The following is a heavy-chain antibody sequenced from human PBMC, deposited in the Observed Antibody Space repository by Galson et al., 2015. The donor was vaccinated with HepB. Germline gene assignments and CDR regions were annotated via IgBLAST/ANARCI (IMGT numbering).Heavy chain of an antibody. V-gene: IGHV3-7*03. J-gene: IGHJ4*02. Sequence: SLRLSCAASGIMLSDSWMSWLRQAPGKGLEWVAEINKDGSGEYYVDFVKGRFTVSRDNAKSVVYLQLNNLRAEDTAVYYCARDPTFGAIDHWSQGTLVTVSS. CDR1: GIMLSDSW. CDR2: INKDGSGE. CDR3: ARDPTFGAIDH. D-gene: IGHD2/OR15-2a*01.